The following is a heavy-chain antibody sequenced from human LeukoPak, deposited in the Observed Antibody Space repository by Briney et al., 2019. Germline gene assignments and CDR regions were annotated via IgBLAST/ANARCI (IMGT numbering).Heavy chain of an antibody. CDR2: IYYSGST. Sequence: SETLSLTCTVSGGSISSYYWSWIRQPPGKGLEWIGYIYYSGSTNYNPSLKSRVTISVDTSKNQFSLKLSSVTAADTAVYYCARGGNDYGDLYYYYYYMDVWGKGTTVTISS. V-gene: IGHV4-59*01. J-gene: IGHJ6*03. CDR3: ARGGNDYGDLYYYYYYMDV. D-gene: IGHD4-17*01. CDR1: GGSISSYY.